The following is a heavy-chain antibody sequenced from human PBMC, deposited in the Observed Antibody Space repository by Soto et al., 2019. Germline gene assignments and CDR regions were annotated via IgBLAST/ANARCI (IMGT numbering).Heavy chain of an antibody. J-gene: IGHJ4*02. CDR3: ARVPQSFEGSGIYRLYYFDY. V-gene: IGHV4-34*01. Sequence: SETLSLTCAVYGGSFSGYYWSWIRQPPGKGLEWIGEINHSGSTNYNPSIKSRITITVDTSKNQFSLKLSSVTDADTVVYYCARVPQSFEGSGIYRLYYFDYWGQGTLVTVSS. D-gene: IGHD3-10*01. CDR2: INHSGST. CDR1: GGSFSGYY.